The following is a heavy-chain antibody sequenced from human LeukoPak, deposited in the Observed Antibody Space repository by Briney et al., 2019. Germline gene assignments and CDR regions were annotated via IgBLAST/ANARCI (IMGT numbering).Heavy chain of an antibody. D-gene: IGHD2-2*01. J-gene: IGHJ3*02. V-gene: IGHV4-59*01. CDR3: AREKRYCSSTSCHRDAFDI. Sequence: PSEXXSLTCTVSGGSISSYYWSWIRQPPGKGLERIGYIYYSGSTNYNPSLTSGVTISVDTSKNKFSLKLSSVTAADTAVYYCAREKRYCSSTSCHRDAFDIWGQGTMVTVSS. CDR2: IYYSGST. CDR1: GGSISSYY.